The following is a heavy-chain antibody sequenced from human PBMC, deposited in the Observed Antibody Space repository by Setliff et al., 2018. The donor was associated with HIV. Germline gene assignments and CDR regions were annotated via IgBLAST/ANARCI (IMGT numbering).Heavy chain of an antibody. V-gene: IGHV3-30*04. Sequence: GGSLRLSCAASGFTFSSYAMHWVRQAPGKGLEWVAVISYDGSNKYYADSVKGRFTISRDNSKNTLYLQMNSLRPEDTAVYFCATYSSSGSYYFWGQGTLVTVSS. J-gene: IGHJ4*02. CDR3: ATYSSSGSYYF. D-gene: IGHD3-10*01. CDR2: ISYDGSNK. CDR1: GFTFSSYA.